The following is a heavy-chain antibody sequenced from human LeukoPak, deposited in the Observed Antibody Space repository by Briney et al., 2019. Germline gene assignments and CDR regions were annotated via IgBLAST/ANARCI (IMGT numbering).Heavy chain of an antibody. J-gene: IGHJ4*02. V-gene: IGHV3-23*01. D-gene: IGHD4-17*01. CDR3: AKHRTTATTFLDY. CDR2: ISSGGSGT. CDR1: GFTFSSYA. Sequence: GGSLRLSCAASGFTFSSYAMNWVRQAPGKGLEWVSAISSGGSGTYYADSVKGRFTISRDNSKNTLYLQMNSLRADDTAVYYCAKHRTTATTFLDYWGQGALVTVFS.